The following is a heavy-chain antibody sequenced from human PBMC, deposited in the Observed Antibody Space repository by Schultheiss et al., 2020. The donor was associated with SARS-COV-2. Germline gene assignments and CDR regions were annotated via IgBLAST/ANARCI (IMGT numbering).Heavy chain of an antibody. J-gene: IGHJ4*02. CDR1: GFTFSSYA. CDR2: IRGSGGST. CDR3: ARDLFGNLNFGSPMGY. Sequence: GGSQRLSCAASGFTFSSYAMSWVRQAPGKGLEWVSAIRGSGGSTYYADSVKGRFTISRDNSKNTLYLQMNSLRAEDTAVYYCARDLFGNLNFGSPMGYWGQGTLVTVSS. D-gene: IGHD4-23*01. V-gene: IGHV3-23*01.